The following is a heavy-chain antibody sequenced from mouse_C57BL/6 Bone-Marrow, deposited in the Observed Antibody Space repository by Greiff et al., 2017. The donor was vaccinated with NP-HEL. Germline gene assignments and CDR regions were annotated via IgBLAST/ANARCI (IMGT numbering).Heavy chain of an antibody. D-gene: IGHD2-12*01. CDR2: IDPEDGET. J-gene: IGHJ1*03. V-gene: IGHV14-2*01. CDR3: AREVISGYFDV. Sequence: EVKLQESGAELVKPGASVKLSCTASGFNIKDYYMHWVKQRTEQGLEWIGRIDPEDGETKYAPKFQGKATLTADTSSNTAYLQLSSLTSEDTAVDYCAREVISGYFDVWGTGTTVTVSS. CDR1: GFNIKDYY.